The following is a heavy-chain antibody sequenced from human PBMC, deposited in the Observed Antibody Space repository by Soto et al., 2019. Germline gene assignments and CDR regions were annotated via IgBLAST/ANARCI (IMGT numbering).Heavy chain of an antibody. CDR1: GYSISSNHW. CDR2: IYPSGTT. D-gene: IGHD6-19*01. CDR3: ARHISVSGTRGFEY. J-gene: IGHJ4*02. Sequence: QVQLQESGPGLVKPSETLSLTCAVSGYSISSNHWWSWVRQPPGKGLEWIGEIYPSGTTNYDPSLKSRFTMSRDKPNKHLSLKLTAVTAADTAVYYCARHISVSGTRGFEYWGQGILVSVSS. V-gene: IGHV4-4*02.